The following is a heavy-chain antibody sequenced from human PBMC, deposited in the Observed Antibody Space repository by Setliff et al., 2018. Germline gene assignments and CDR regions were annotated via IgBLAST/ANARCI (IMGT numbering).Heavy chain of an antibody. CDR2: MSWNSNYI. D-gene: IGHD3-3*01. CDR3: ARSYNFWSGPALDV. J-gene: IGHJ6*03. Sequence: SGASLKISCAASGFTFSGSEIHWVRQASGKGLEWVSGMSWNSNYIAYADSVKGRFTISRDNAKNSLFLQMNSLRAEDTAVYYCARSYNFWSGPALDVWGKGTTVAVSS. V-gene: IGHV3-21*01. CDR1: GFTFSGSE.